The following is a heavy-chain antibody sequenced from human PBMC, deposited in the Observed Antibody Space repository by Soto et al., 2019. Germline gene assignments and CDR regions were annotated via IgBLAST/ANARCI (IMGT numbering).Heavy chain of an antibody. CDR3: AKATATGGGAFDI. V-gene: IGHV3-23*01. Sequence: LRLSCAASGFTCRSYDMSWVHQAPGKGLEWVSTILVGGSTHYPDSVKGRFTISRDNSKNTVFLQMNSLTAGDTAVYYCAKATATGGGAFDICGQGTMVTVSS. D-gene: IGHD2-8*02. CDR1: GFTCRSYD. CDR2: ILVGGST. J-gene: IGHJ3*02.